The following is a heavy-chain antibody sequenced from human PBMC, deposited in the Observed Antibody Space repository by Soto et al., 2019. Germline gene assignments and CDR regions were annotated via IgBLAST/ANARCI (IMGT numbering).Heavy chain of an antibody. Sequence: GSLRQSCAASGCAFSGDAMSRVSQAPGKGLEWVSAISGSGGSTYYADSVKGRFTISRDNSKNTLYLQMNSLRAEGTAVYYCAKGALGYCSGGSCKPGRTYYYYYYMDVWGKGTTVNVSS. V-gene: IGHV3-23*01. CDR1: GCAFSGDA. CDR3: AKGALGYCSGGSCKPGRTYYYYYYMDV. D-gene: IGHD2-15*01. J-gene: IGHJ6*03. CDR2: ISGSGGST.